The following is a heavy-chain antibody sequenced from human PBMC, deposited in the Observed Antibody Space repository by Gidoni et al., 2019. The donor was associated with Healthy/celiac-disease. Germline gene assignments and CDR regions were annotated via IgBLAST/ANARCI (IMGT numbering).Heavy chain of an antibody. Sequence: QVQLQESGPGLVEPSQTLSLTCAVPGGSIGRGSYSWGCIRQPAGKGLEWIGRIYTSGSTNYNPSRTSRVTISVDTSKNQFSLKLSSVTAADTAGYYCARDGYGAVGSGENNWFDPWGQGTLVTVSS. D-gene: IGHD2-15*01. CDR1: GGSIGRGSYS. J-gene: IGHJ5*02. V-gene: IGHV4-61*02. CDR2: IYTSGST. CDR3: ARDGYGAVGSGENNWFDP.